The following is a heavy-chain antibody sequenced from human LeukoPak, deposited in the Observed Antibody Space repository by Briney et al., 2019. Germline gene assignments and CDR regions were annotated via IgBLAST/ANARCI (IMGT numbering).Heavy chain of an antibody. Sequence: GGSLRLSCAASGFTFSTYSMNWVRHAPGKGLEWVSSISSSSSYIYYADSVKARFTISRDNAKNSLYLQMNSLRAEDTAVYYCARDQYGSGSYSRLDYWGQGTLVTVSS. J-gene: IGHJ4*02. CDR2: ISSSSSYI. D-gene: IGHD3-10*01. CDR3: ARDQYGSGSYSRLDY. CDR1: GFTFSTYS. V-gene: IGHV3-21*01.